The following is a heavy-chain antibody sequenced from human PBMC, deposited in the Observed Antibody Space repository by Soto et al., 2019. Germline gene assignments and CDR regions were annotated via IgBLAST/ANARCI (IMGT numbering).Heavy chain of an antibody. J-gene: IGHJ6*02. Sequence: ASVKVSCKASGYTFTSYYMHWVRQAPGQGLEWMGIINPSGGSTSYAQKFQVRVTMTRDTSTSTVYMGLSSLRSEDTAVYYCARDYYDSSGISRSGMDVWDPGTTVTV. CDR3: ARDYYDSSGISRSGMDV. CDR1: GYTFTSYY. V-gene: IGHV1-46*01. CDR2: INPSGGST. D-gene: IGHD3-22*01.